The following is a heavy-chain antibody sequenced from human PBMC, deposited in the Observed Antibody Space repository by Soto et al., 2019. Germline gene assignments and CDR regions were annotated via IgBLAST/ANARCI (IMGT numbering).Heavy chain of an antibody. Sequence: EVQLVESGGGLVKPGRSLRLSCTASGFTFGDYAMSWFRQAPGKGLEWVGFIRSKAYGGTTEYAASVKGRFTISRDDSKSIAYLQMSSLKTEDTAVYYCTRDPSGYYYDSSGYHFDYWGQGTLVTVSS. CDR3: TRDPSGYYYDSSGYHFDY. CDR1: GFTFGDYA. CDR2: IRSKAYGGTT. V-gene: IGHV3-49*05. D-gene: IGHD3-22*01. J-gene: IGHJ4*02.